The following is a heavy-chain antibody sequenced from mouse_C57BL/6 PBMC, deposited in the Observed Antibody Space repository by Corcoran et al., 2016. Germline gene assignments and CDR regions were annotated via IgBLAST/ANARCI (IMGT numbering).Heavy chain of an antibody. V-gene: IGHV1-76*01. J-gene: IGHJ2*01. D-gene: IGHD2-3*01. CDR2: IYPGSGNT. CDR1: GYTFTDYY. CDR3: VRWDYDGNYFDY. Sequence: QVQLKQSGAELVRPGASVKLSCKASGYTFTDYYINWVKQRPGQGLEWIARIYPGSGNTYYNEKFKGKATLTAEKSSSTAYMQLSSLTSEDSAVYFCVRWDYDGNYFDYWGQGTTLTVSS.